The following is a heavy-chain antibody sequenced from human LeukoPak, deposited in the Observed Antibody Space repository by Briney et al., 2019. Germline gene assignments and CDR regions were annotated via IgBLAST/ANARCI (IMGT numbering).Heavy chain of an antibody. CDR1: GFTFSSYG. V-gene: IGHV3-7*01. CDR2: IKKDGSEE. Sequence: GGSLRLSCAASGFTFSSYGMHWVRQAPGKGLEWVGNIKKDGSEEYYLDSVKGRFTISRDNAKNSLYLQMNSLRVEDTAVYYCARDRWDDYVWGSYRQAFQHWGQGTLVTVSS. CDR3: ARDRWDDYVWGSYRQAFQH. D-gene: IGHD3-16*02. J-gene: IGHJ1*01.